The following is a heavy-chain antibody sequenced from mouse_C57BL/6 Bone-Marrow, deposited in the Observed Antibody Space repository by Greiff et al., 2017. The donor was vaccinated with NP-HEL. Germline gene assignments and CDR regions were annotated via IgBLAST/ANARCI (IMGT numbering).Heavy chain of an antibody. Sequence: EVMLVESGGGLVKPGGSLTLSCAASGFTFSDYGMHCVRQAPEKGLEWVAYISSGSSTIYYADTVKGRFTISRDNAKNTLFLQMTSLRSEDTAMYYCARHYGTRMDYWGQGTSVTVSS. J-gene: IGHJ4*01. CDR3: ARHYGTRMDY. V-gene: IGHV5-17*01. CDR1: GFTFSDYG. CDR2: ISSGSSTI. D-gene: IGHD1-1*01.